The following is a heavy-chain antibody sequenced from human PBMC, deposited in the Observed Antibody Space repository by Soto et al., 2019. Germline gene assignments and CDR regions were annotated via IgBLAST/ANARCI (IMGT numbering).Heavy chain of an antibody. CDR3: ARSPTRTNYADYFDP. CDR2: INHSGSA. D-gene: IGHD4-17*01. Sequence: ASETLSLTCDVYGGSFSGYIWTWIRQTPGKGLQWIGQINHSGSANYNPSLKSRVTISRDSSKNTLYLQMDSLGAEDTAVYYCARSPTRTNYADYFDPWGQGTLVTVSS. V-gene: IGHV4-34*01. J-gene: IGHJ5*02. CDR1: GGSFSGYI.